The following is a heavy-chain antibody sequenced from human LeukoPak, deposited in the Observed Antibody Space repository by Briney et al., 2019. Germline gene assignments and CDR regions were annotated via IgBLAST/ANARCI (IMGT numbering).Heavy chain of an antibody. CDR1: GFTFSNAW. CDR3: TTGPRYCSGGRCPGLIDY. D-gene: IGHD2-15*01. CDR2: IKSKTDGGTT. J-gene: IGHJ4*02. V-gene: IGHV3-15*01. Sequence: GGPLRLSCAASGFTFSNAWMSWVRQAPGKGLEWVGRIKSKTDGGTTDYAAPVKGRFTISRDDSKNTLYLQMSSLKTEDTAVYYCTTGPRYCSGGRCPGLIDYWGQGTLVAVSS.